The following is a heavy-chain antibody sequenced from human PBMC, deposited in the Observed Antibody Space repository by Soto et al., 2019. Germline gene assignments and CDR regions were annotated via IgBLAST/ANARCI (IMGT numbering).Heavy chain of an antibody. D-gene: IGHD1-26*01. Sequence: EVQLLESGGGLVQPGGSLRLSCAASGCTCSSYAMSWVRQAPGKGLEWVSAISGGGGSTYYADSVKGRFTISRDNSQNTLYLQMNSLRAEDTAVYYCAKAGRWWDLPAAYWGKGALVTVSS. CDR1: GCTCSSYA. CDR2: ISGGGGST. CDR3: AKAGRWWDLPAAY. J-gene: IGHJ4*02. V-gene: IGHV3-23*01.